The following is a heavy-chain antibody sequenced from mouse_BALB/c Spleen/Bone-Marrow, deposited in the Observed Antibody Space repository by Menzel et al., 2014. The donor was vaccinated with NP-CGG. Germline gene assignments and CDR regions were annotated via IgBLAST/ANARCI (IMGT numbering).Heavy chain of an antibody. V-gene: IGHV1-82*01. CDR2: IYPGDGDT. J-gene: IGHJ4*01. D-gene: IGHD2-3*01. CDR1: GYAFSSSW. Sequence: LQESGPELVKPGASVKISCKASGYAFSSSWMNWVKQRPGQGLEWIGRIYPGDGDTHYNGKFKGKATLTADKSSSTAYMHLSSLTSVDSAVYFCARSDGYRALDYWDQGTSVTVSS. CDR3: ARSDGYRALDY.